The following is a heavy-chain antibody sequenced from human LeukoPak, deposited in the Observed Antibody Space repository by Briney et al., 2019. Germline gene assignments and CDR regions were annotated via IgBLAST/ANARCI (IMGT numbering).Heavy chain of an antibody. CDR2: IYHSGST. CDR1: GGSISSGGYS. CDR3: ARGPAVRCSSTSCYGTYWYFDL. J-gene: IGHJ2*01. D-gene: IGHD2-2*01. Sequence: PSQTLSLTCAVSGGSISSGGYSWSWIRQPPGKGLEWIGYIYHSGSTYYNPSLKSRVTISVDRSKNQFSLKLSSVTAADTAVYYCARGPAVRCSSTSCYGTYWYFDLWGRGTLVTVSS. V-gene: IGHV4-30-2*01.